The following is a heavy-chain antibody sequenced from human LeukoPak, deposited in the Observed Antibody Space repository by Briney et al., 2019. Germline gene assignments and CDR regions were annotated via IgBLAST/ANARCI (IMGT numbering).Heavy chain of an antibody. V-gene: IGHV3-23*01. J-gene: IGHJ3*01. CDR2: IGASGEST. Sequence: GGSLRLSCAASGFTFSVAAMTWVRQAPRKGLEWVSLIGASGESTYYADSVKGRFTISRDNSKNTLSLQMNSLRVEDTAMYFCAKDIQLSTWGLGTMVTVSS. D-gene: IGHD5-24*01. CDR1: GFTFSVAA. CDR3: AKDIQLST.